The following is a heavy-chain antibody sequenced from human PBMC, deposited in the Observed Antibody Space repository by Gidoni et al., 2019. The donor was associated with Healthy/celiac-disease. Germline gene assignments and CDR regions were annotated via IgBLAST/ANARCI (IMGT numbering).Heavy chain of an antibody. D-gene: IGHD3-10*01. J-gene: IGHJ4*02. CDR1: GFTFSSYA. CDR2: ISYDGSNK. Sequence: QVQLVESGGGVVQPGRSLRLSCAASGFTFSSYAMHWVRQAPGKGLEWVAVISYDGSNKYYADSVKGRFTISRDNSKNTLYLQMNSLRAEDTAVYYCAGWRMVRGAKWGQGTLVTVSS. V-gene: IGHV3-30-3*01. CDR3: AGWRMVRGAK.